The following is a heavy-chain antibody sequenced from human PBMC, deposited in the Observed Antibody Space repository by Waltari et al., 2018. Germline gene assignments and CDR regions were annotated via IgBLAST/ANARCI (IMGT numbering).Heavy chain of an antibody. CDR2: INHSGNT. CDR1: GGSFRGNY. J-gene: IGHJ6*03. Sequence: QVQLQQWGAGLLRPSETLSLTCGVSGGSFRGNYWTWIRQSPGKGLEWIGEINHSGNTKYNPSLKSRVTMSVDTSKNHFSLNLTSVTAADTAVYYCANRDLNKSYYYMDVWGKGSTVIVSS. V-gene: IGHV4-34*01. CDR3: ANRDLNKSYYYMDV.